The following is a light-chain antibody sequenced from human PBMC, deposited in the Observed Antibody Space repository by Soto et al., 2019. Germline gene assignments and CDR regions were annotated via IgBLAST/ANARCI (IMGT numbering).Light chain of an antibody. CDR2: GAS. CDR3: QQYGSSPGIT. V-gene: IGKV3-20*01. CDR1: QSVGSY. Sequence: EIVMTQSPATLSVSPGEGATLSCRASQSVGSYLAWYQQKPGQAPRLLIYGASSRATGIPDRFSGSGSGTDFTLTISRLEPEDLAVYYCQQYGSSPGITVGQGTRLEI. J-gene: IGKJ5*01.